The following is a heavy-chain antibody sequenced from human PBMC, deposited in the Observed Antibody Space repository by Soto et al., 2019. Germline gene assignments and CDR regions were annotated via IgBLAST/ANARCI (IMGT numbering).Heavy chain of an antibody. CDR3: AVGGYSYGPPSFDY. D-gene: IGHD5-18*01. CDR2: IYYSGST. J-gene: IGHJ4*02. Sequence: PSETLSLTCTVSGGSISSGGYYWSWIRQHPGKGLEWIGYIYYSGSTYYNPSLKSRVTISVDTSKNQFSLKLSSVTAADTAAYYCAVGGYSYGPPSFDYWGQGTLVTVSS. CDR1: GGSISSGGYY. V-gene: IGHV4-31*03.